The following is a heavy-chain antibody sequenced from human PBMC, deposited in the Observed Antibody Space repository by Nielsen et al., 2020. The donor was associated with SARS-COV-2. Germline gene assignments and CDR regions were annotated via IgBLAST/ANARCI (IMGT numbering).Heavy chain of an antibody. J-gene: IGHJ4*02. CDR3: ARGAWGLLFPFDY. D-gene: IGHD2-21*01. V-gene: IGHV3-43*01. CDR1: GFTFDDYT. CDR2: ISWDGGST. Sequence: GESLKISCAASGFTFDDYTMHWVRQAPGKGLEWVSLISWDGGSTYYADSVKGRFTISRDNAKNSLYLQMNSLRAEDTAVYYCARGAWGLLFPFDYRGQGTLVTVS.